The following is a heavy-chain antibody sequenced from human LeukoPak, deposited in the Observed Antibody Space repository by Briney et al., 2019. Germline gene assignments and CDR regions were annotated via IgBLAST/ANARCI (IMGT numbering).Heavy chain of an antibody. D-gene: IGHD6-13*01. CDR1: GGSISSYY. J-gene: IGHJ4*02. CDR2: IYYSGST. Sequence: SETLSLTCTVSGGSISSYYWSWIRQPPGKGLEWIGYIYYSGSTNYNPSLKSRVTMSVDTSKNQFSLKLSSVTAADTAVYYCARGYSSSWFDYWGQGTLVTVSS. V-gene: IGHV4-59*08. CDR3: ARGYSSSWFDY.